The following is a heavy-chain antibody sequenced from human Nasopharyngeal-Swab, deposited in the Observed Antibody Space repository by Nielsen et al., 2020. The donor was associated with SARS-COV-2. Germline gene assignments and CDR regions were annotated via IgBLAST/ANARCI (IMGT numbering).Heavy chain of an antibody. D-gene: IGHD3-3*01. V-gene: IGHV3-21*01. J-gene: IGHJ6*02. CDR3: ARDGLDYDFWSAYFMDV. Sequence: GESLKTSCAASGFTFNNYNFNWVRQAPGKGREWVSSISSSSSYIYYADSVKGRFTISRDNAKNSLYLQMNSLRAEDTAVYYCARDGLDYDFWSAYFMDVWGQGTTVTVSS. CDR2: ISSSSSYI. CDR1: GFTFNNYN.